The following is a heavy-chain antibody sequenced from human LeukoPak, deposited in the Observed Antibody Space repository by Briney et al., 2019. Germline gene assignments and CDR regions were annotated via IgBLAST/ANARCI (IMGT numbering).Heavy chain of an antibody. CDR3: ARVTGGYIAVAGPVDY. CDR1: GFTFSSYG. D-gene: IGHD6-19*01. J-gene: IGHJ4*02. CDR2: INHSGST. Sequence: GSLRLSCAASGFTFSSYGMSWVRQAPGKGLEWIGEINHSGSTNYNPSLKSRVTISVDTSKNQFSLKLSSVTAADTAVYYCARVTGGYIAVAGPVDYWGQGTLVTVSS. V-gene: IGHV4-34*01.